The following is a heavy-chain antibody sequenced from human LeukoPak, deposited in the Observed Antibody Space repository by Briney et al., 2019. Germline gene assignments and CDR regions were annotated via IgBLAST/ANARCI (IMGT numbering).Heavy chain of an antibody. D-gene: IGHD2-15*01. J-gene: IGHJ4*02. Sequence: PGGSLRLSCVASGFTFSTYWMNWVRQAPGKGLERVGTISPDGSDKYYVDSVKARFTISRDNAKTSLYLQINSLRADDTALYFCARGIVVVVGASDHFDYWGQGTLTTVSS. CDR2: ISPDGSDK. V-gene: IGHV3-7*01. CDR1: GFTFSTYW. CDR3: ARGIVVVVGASDHFDY.